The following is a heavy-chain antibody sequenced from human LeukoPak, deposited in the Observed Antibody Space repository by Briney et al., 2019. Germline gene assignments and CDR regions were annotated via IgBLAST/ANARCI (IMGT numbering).Heavy chain of an antibody. D-gene: IGHD2-2*01. J-gene: IGHJ5*02. CDR3: ARGQVPAARGYNWFDP. CDR2: INARGDT. Sequence: SETLSLTCAVYGWSFNDYYWNWIRQAPGKGLEWIGEINARGDTNYNPSLKSRVTISVDTSKKQFSLRLTSMIAADTALYYCARGQVPAARGYNWFDPWGQGTLVTVSS. V-gene: IGHV4-34*01. CDR1: GWSFNDYY.